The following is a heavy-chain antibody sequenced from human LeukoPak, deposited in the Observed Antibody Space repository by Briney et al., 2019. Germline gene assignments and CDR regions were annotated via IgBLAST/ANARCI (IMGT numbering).Heavy chain of an antibody. CDR3: ATGPPYYYYMDV. CDR1: GYTLTELS. Sequence: ASVKVSCKVSGYTLTELSMHCVRQAPGKGLEWMGGFDPEDGETIYAQKFQGRVTMTEDTSTDTAYMELSSLRSEDTAVYYCATGPPYYYYMDVWGKGTTVTVSS. CDR2: FDPEDGET. J-gene: IGHJ6*03. V-gene: IGHV1-24*01.